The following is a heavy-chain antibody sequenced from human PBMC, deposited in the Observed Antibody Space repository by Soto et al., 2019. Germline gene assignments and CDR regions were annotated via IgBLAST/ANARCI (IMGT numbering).Heavy chain of an antibody. CDR2: IYYSGST. V-gene: IGHV4-31*03. CDR3: ARAEDILTGYPDY. J-gene: IGHJ4*02. CDR1: GGSISSGGYY. D-gene: IGHD3-9*01. Sequence: SETLSLTCTVSGGSISSGGYYWSWIRQHPGKGLEWIGYIYYSGSTYYNPSLKSRVTISVDTSKNQFSLKLSSVTTADTAVHYCARAEDILTGYPDYWGQGTLVTVSS.